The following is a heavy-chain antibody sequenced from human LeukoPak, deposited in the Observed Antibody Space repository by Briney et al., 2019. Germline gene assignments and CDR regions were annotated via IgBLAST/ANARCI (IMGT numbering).Heavy chain of an antibody. D-gene: IGHD2-2*01. J-gene: IGHJ4*02. CDR2: INHSEST. CDR1: GGSFSGYY. Sequence: KSSETLSLTCAVYGGSFSGYYWSWIRQPPGKGLEWIGEINHSESTNYNPSLKSRVTISVDMSKNQFSLKLSSVTAADTAVYYCARDCSSTSCFDYWGQGTLVTVSS. V-gene: IGHV4-34*01. CDR3: ARDCSSTSCFDY.